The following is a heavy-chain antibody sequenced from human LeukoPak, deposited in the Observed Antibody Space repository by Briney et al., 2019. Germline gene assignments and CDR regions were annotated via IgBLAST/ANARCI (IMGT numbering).Heavy chain of an antibody. J-gene: IGHJ5*02. D-gene: IGHD3-22*01. CDR2: IYYSGST. CDR1: GGSISSSSYY. Sequence: PSETLSLTCTVSGGSISSSSYYWGWIRQPPGKGLEWIGSIYYSGSTYYNLSLKSRVTISVDTSKNQFSLKLSSVTAADTAVYYCARWYYYDSSGLRQGQNWFDPWGQGTLATVSS. V-gene: IGHV4-39*01. CDR3: ARWYYYDSSGLRQGQNWFDP.